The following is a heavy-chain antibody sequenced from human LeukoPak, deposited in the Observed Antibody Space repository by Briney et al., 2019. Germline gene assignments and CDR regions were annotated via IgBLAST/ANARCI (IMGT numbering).Heavy chain of an antibody. V-gene: IGHV3-23*01. CDR3: AKPPHTVIEPRYYYYYLDV. Sequence: GGSLRLSCAASGFAFSSYAMTWVRQDAGKGLEWVSVISFSGETIYYADSVKGRFTISRDNSKNTVYLQMNGLRAEDTAIYYCAKPPHTVIEPRYYYYYLDVWGTGTTVTVSS. CDR2: ISFSGETI. CDR1: GFAFSSYA. D-gene: IGHD2-21*01. J-gene: IGHJ6*03.